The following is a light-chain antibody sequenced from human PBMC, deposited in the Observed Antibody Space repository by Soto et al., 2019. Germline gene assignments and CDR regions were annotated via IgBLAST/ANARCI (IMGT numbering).Light chain of an antibody. V-gene: IGKV1-5*03. J-gene: IGKJ2*01. CDR1: QSVTLW. CDR3: QQYNSYPYT. CDR2: KAS. Sequence: DIQMTQSPCILSASVGDGVTIACRASQSVTLWLTWYQQKPGKAPKLLLYKASTLESGVPSRFSGSGSETDFTLTISSLQPDDIGTYYCQQYNSYPYTFGQGTKLEIK.